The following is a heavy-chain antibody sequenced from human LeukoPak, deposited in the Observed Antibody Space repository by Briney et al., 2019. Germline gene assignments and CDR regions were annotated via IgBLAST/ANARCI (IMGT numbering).Heavy chain of an antibody. Sequence: GGSLRLSCAASGFSFDDYGMSWVRQPPGKGLECVSGINWNGGSTGYADSVKGRFTISRDNAKNSLYLQMNSPRAEDTALYYCARGRGSYSPYYFDYWGQGTLITVSS. V-gene: IGHV3-20*04. J-gene: IGHJ4*02. D-gene: IGHD1-26*01. CDR1: GFSFDDYG. CDR3: ARGRGSYSPYYFDY. CDR2: INWNGGST.